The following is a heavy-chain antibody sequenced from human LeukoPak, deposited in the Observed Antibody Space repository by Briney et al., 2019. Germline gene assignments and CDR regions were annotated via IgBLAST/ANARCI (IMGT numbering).Heavy chain of an antibody. CDR2: VSAYNGNT. J-gene: IGHJ4*02. V-gene: IGHV1-18*01. CDR1: GYTFSYYG. CDR3: ARTNDFQGLDYFDS. D-gene: IGHD1-1*01. Sequence: ASVKVSCKASGYTFSYYGVTWVRQAPGQGLEWMGWVSAYNGNTNYAQKLQGRVTMTTDTSTNTAYMDLRSLRPDDTAVYYCARTNDFQGLDYFDSWGQGTLVTVSS.